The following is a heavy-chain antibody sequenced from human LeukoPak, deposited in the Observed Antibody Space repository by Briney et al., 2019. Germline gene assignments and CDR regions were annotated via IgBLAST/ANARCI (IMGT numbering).Heavy chain of an antibody. CDR1: GYTFNSYD. CDR2: ISTYNGNT. Sequence: ASVKVSCKASGYTFNSYDISWVRQAPGQGLEWMAWISTYNGNTNYAQKVQGRATMTTDTSTSTAYMELRSLRSEDTAVYYCARERGVAVAGEGVDPWGQGTLVTVSS. CDR3: ARERGVAVAGEGVDP. J-gene: IGHJ5*02. V-gene: IGHV1-18*01. D-gene: IGHD6-19*01.